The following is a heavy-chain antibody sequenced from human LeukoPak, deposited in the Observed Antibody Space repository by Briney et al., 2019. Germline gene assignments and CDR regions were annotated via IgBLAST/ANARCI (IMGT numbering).Heavy chain of an antibody. D-gene: IGHD1-26*01. Sequence: GGSLRLSCAASGFTVSSNYMSLVRQAPGKGLEWVSVIYSGGSTYYADSVKGRFTISRDNSKNTLYLQMNSLRAEDTAVYYCARDQLVGAEYYFDYWGQGTLVTVSS. J-gene: IGHJ4*02. V-gene: IGHV3-66*02. CDR3: ARDQLVGAEYYFDY. CDR1: GFTVSSNY. CDR2: IYSGGST.